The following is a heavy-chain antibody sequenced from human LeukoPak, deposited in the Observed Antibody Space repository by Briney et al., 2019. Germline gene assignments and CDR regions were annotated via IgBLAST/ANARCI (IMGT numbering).Heavy chain of an antibody. D-gene: IGHD3-22*01. J-gene: IGHJ4*02. Sequence: PSETLSLTCAVYGGSFSGYYWSWIRQPPGKGLEWIGEINHSGSTNYNPSLKSRVTISVDTSKNQFSLKLSSVTAADTAVYYCARSGDSSGYYRNDYWGQGTLVTVSS. CDR2: INHSGST. CDR3: ARSGDSSGYYRNDY. V-gene: IGHV4-34*01. CDR1: GGSFSGYY.